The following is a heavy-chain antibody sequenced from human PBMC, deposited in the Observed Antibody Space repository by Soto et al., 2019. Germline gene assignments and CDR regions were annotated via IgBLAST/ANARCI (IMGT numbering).Heavy chain of an antibody. V-gene: IGHV1-18*01. CDR2: ISAYNSNT. CDR3: ARDSGNLGNWAYFFDY. J-gene: IGHJ4*02. Sequence: QGQLVQSGAEVKKPGASVKVSCKASGYTFTDFGISWVRQAPGQGLEWMGWISAYNSNTNYAQKVQGRVTMTTDTSTSPAYMELRNLTSDDTALYYCARDSGNLGNWAYFFDYWGQGTLVTVSS. D-gene: IGHD7-27*01. CDR1: GYTFTDFG.